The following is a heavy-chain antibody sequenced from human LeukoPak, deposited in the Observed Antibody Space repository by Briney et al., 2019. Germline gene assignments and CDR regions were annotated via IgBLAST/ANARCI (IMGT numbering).Heavy chain of an antibody. V-gene: IGHV4-30-2*01. CDR1: GGSISSGGYS. CDR3: ARALGAPGYCSSTSCFSYNWFDP. D-gene: IGHD2-2*01. CDR2: IYHSGST. J-gene: IGHJ5*02. Sequence: SETLSLTCTVSGGSISSGGYSWSWIRQPSGKGLEWIGYIYHSGSTYYNPSLKSRVTISVDRSKNQFSLKLSSVTAADTAVYYCARALGAPGYCSSTSCFSYNWFDPWGQGTLVTVSS.